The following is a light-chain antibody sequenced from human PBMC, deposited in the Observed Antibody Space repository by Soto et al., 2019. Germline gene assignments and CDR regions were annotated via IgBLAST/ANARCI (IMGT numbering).Light chain of an antibody. CDR2: GAS. Sequence: EIVLTQSPGTLSLSPGESATLSCRASQSVSSSSYLAWYQQKPGQAPRLLIYGASSRATGIPDRFSGSGSGTDFTLTIGRLEPEDSGVYYCQEYGSSRTFGQGTKVEIK. V-gene: IGKV3-20*01. J-gene: IGKJ1*01. CDR3: QEYGSSRT. CDR1: QSVSSSSY.